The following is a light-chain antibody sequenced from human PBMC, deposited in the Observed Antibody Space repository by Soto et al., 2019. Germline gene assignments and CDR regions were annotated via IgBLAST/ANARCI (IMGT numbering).Light chain of an antibody. J-gene: IGLJ1*01. CDR2: DVS. Sequence: SVLTQPRSVSGSPGQSVTISCTGTSSDVGIYNYVSWYQQHPGKAPKLMIYDVSKRPSGVPDRFSGSKSGNTASLTISGLQAEDEADYYCCSYAGSYTLGVFGTGTKVTVL. CDR1: SSDVGIYNY. V-gene: IGLV2-11*01. CDR3: CSYAGSYTLGV.